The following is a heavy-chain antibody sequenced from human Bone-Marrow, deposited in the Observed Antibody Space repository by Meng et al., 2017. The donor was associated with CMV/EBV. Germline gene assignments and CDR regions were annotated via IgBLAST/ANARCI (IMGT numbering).Heavy chain of an antibody. J-gene: IGHJ6*02. CDR2: IYYSGST. D-gene: IGHD6-19*01. CDR3: VRVTTSSGWYGMDV. Sequence: ESLKISCAASGFTFSSYSMNWVRQAPGKGLEWIGYIYYSGSTNYNPSLKSRVTISVDTSKNQFSLKLSSVTAADTAVYYCVRVTTSSGWYGMDVWGQGTTVTVSS. CDR1: GFTFSSYS. V-gene: IGHV4-59*01.